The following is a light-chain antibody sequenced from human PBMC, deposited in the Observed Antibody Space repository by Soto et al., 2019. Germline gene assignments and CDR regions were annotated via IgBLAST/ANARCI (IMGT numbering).Light chain of an antibody. CDR1: QSISSY. CDR2: AAS. Sequence: DIPMTQSPSSLSASVGDRVTITCRASQSISSYLNWYPQKPGKAPKLLIYAASSLQSGVPSRFSGSGSGTDFTLTISSLQPEDFATYYCQQSYSTPPTFGQGTKVAIK. V-gene: IGKV1-39*01. CDR3: QQSYSTPPT. J-gene: IGKJ1*01.